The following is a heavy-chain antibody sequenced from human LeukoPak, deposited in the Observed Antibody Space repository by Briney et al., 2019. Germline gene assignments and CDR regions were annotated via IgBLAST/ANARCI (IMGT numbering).Heavy chain of an antibody. V-gene: IGHV4-38-2*02. CDR3: ARDLRLIVVVNDAFDI. CDR2: IYHSGST. CDR1: GYSISSGYY. D-gene: IGHD3-22*01. Sequence: SETLSLTCTVSGYSISSGYYWGWIRQPPGKGLEWIGSIYHSGSTYYNPSLKSRVTISVDTSKNQFSLKLSSVTAADTAVYYCARDLRLIVVVNDAFDIWGQGTMVTVSS. J-gene: IGHJ3*02.